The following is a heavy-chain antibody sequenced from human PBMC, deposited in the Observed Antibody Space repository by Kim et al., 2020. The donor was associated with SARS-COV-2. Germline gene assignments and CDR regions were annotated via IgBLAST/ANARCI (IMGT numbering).Heavy chain of an antibody. D-gene: IGHD3-22*01. CDR2: ISVYTGDT. J-gene: IGHJ4*02. CDR1: GYTFSRYG. V-gene: IGHV1-18*01. CDR3: ARKYDTSGYIGDY. Sequence: ASVKVSCKASGYTFSRYGISWVRQAPGQGLEWMGWISVYTGDTSYAQKFQGRVTMTTDTPTNTAYMELRSLRSDDTAVYYCARKYDTSGYIGDYWGQGTLVTVSS.